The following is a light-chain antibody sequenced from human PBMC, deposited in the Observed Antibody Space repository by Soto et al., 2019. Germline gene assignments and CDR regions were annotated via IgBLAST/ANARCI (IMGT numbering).Light chain of an antibody. J-gene: IGKJ2*01. CDR1: QSVSSN. Sequence: EIVRTKSPATLSVSTGERATLSCMASQSVSSNLACYQQKPGQAPRLLIYGASTRATGIPARFSGSGSGTEFTLTISSLQSEDFAVYYCQQYNNWPPYTFGKGNKLEIK. V-gene: IGKV3-15*01. CDR3: QQYNNWPPYT. CDR2: GAS.